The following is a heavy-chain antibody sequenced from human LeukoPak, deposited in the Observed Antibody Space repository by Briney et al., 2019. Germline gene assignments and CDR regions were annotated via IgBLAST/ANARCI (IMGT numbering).Heavy chain of an antibody. CDR2: IIAIFGTA. Sequence: SVKVSCKASRGIVCSSAISGVRQSPGHQLEWLGGIIAIFGTANYAQKLQGRVTITADESTSTAYMKLSSLRSEDMAVYYCARRAWACSYYYYGMGVWGQGTTVTVSS. J-gene: IGHJ6*02. D-gene: IGHD3-10*02. CDR3: ARRAWACSYYYYGMGV. CDR1: RGIVCSSA. V-gene: IGHV1-69*01.